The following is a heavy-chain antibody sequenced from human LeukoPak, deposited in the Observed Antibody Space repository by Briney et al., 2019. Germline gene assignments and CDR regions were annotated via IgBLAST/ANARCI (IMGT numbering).Heavy chain of an antibody. CDR1: GFTFSSYG. Sequence: GGSLRLSCAASGFTFSSYGMHWVRQAPGKGLEWVAVISYDGSNKYYADSVKGRFTISRDNSKNTLYLQMNSLRAEDTAVYYCAKGSPTVTTPSFDYWGQGTLVTVPS. J-gene: IGHJ4*02. D-gene: IGHD4-17*01. V-gene: IGHV3-30*18. CDR2: ISYDGSNK. CDR3: AKGSPTVTTPSFDY.